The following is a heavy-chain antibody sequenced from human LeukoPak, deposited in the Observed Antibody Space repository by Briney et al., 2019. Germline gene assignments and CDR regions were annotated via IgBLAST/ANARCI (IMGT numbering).Heavy chain of an antibody. V-gene: IGHV1-2*02. D-gene: IGHD2-21*01. Sequence: GASVKVSCKASGYTFTSYDINWVRQAPGQGLEWMGWINPNSGGTNYAQKFQGRVTMTRDTSISTAYMELSRLRSDDTAVYYCARDYSRWDWFDPWGQGTLVTVSS. CDR3: ARDYSRWDWFDP. J-gene: IGHJ5*02. CDR2: INPNSGGT. CDR1: GYTFTSYD.